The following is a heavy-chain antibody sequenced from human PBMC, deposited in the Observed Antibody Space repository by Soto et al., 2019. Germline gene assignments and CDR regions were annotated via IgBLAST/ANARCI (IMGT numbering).Heavy chain of an antibody. Sequence: SETLSLTCTVSGGSISSGDYYWSWIRQPPGKGLEWIGYIYYSGSTYYNPSLKSRVTISVDTSKNQFSLKLSSVTAADTAVYYCARAPNDFYDSSGNAFDIWGQGTMVTVSS. J-gene: IGHJ3*02. CDR2: IYYSGST. CDR3: ARAPNDFYDSSGNAFDI. CDR1: GGSISSGDYY. V-gene: IGHV4-30-4*01. D-gene: IGHD3-22*01.